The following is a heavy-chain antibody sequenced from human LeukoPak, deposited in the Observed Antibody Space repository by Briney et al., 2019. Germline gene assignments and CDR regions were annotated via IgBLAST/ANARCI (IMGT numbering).Heavy chain of an antibody. CDR3: ARDLSYCSSTSCYYLYYMDV. CDR2: ISSSSSYI. CDR1: GFTFSSYS. J-gene: IGHJ6*03. V-gene: IGHV3-21*01. D-gene: IGHD2-2*01. Sequence: GGSLRLSCAASGFTFSSYSMNWVRQAPGKGLEWVSSISSSSSYIYYADSVKGRFTISRDNAKNSLYLQMNSLRAEDTAVYYCARDLSYCSSTSCYYLYYMDVWGKGTTVTASS.